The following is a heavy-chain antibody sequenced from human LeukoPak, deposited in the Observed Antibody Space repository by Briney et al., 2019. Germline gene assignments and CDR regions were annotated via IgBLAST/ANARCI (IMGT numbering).Heavy chain of an antibody. CDR1: GFPFRSYS. V-gene: IGHV3-21*01. D-gene: IGHD1-7*01. J-gene: IGHJ4*02. Sequence: GGSLRLSCAASGFPFRSYSMDWVRQAPGKGLEWVSSISTTSTYVYYVDSVKGRFTISRDNAKNSLYLQMNSLRAEDTAVYYCARDTYNWNYGYDYWGQGTLVTVSS. CDR2: ISTTSTYV. CDR3: ARDTYNWNYGYDY.